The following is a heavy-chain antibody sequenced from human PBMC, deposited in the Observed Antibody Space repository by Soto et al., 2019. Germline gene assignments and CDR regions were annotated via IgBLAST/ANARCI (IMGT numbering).Heavy chain of an antibody. V-gene: IGHV3-21*06. CDR3: TTALGRVPTIT. Sequence: EEQLVESGGGLVKPGWSLRLSCAASGFTFSTSIMNWVRQAPGTGLEWVSSITSSSSHMFYADSVKGRFTISRDNARNSLYLQMNSLRAEDTAIYYCTTALGRVPTITWGQGTLVTVS. CDR2: ITSSSSHM. CDR1: GFTFSTSI. D-gene: IGHD5-12*01. J-gene: IGHJ4*02.